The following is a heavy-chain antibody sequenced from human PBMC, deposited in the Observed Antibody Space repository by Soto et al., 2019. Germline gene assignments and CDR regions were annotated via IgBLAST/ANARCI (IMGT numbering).Heavy chain of an antibody. CDR2: ISYDGSNK. V-gene: IGHV3-30-3*01. CDR3: ASEGKMDDYVWGSYRPVPTYGMDV. J-gene: IGHJ6*02. Sequence: GGSLRLSCAASGFTFSSYAMHWVRQAPGKGLEWVAVISYDGSNKYYADSVKGRFTISRDNSKNTLYLQMNSLRAEDTAVYYCASEGKMDDYVWGSYRPVPTYGMDVWGQGTTVTVSS. D-gene: IGHD3-16*02. CDR1: GFTFSSYA.